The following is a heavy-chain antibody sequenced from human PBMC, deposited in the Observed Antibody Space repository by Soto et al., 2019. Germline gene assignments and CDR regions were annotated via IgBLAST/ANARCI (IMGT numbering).Heavy chain of an antibody. CDR1: GFSFSTDAVD. J-gene: IGHJ4*02. CDR2: IYWVDDK. V-gene: IGHV2-5*02. D-gene: IGHD6-6*01. CDR3: ARSKYSISSFDY. Sequence: SGPTLVNPTQPLKLTCTFSGFSFSTDAVDEAWIRQPPGKALDWLAVIYWVDDKRYSPPLKSRLTITKDTTKNQVLLSMTNMDPVDTASYFCARSKYSISSFDYWGQGALVTVSS.